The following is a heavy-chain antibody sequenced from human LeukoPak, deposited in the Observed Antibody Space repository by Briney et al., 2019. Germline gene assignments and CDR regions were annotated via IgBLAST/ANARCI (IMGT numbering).Heavy chain of an antibody. CDR3: ANAQGSGYNYYGMDV. Sequence: ASVKVSCKASGGTFSGYAISWVRQAPGQGLEWMGGIIPIFGTANYAQKFQGRVTITADESTSTAYMELSSLRSEDTAVYYCANAQGSGYNYYGMDVWGQGTTVTVSS. V-gene: IGHV1-69*13. CDR2: IIPIFGTA. J-gene: IGHJ6*02. D-gene: IGHD2-15*01. CDR1: GGTFSGYA.